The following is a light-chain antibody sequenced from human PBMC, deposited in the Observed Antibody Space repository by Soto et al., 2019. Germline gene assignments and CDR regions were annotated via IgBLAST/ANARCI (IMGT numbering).Light chain of an antibody. J-gene: IGKJ4*01. CDR2: GAS. V-gene: IGKV3-15*01. CDR1: QTVGSS. Sequence: EIVLTQSPGTLSLSPGERATLSCRASQTVGSSVAWYQQKPGQAPRLLIFGASTRATGFPARFSGSGSGTEFTLTISSLQSEDFAVYYCQQYNNWPPLTFGGGTKVDIK. CDR3: QQYNNWPPLT.